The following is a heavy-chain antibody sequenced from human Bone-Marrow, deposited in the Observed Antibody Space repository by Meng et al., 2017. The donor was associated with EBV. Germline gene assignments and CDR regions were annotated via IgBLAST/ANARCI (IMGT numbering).Heavy chain of an antibody. J-gene: IGHJ4*02. CDR3: ARGGSSFDY. Sequence: HVPLVQAGAEVEKPGASVKVSCKASCYTFTRYGISWVRPAPGQGLEWIGWINAYNGNTNYAQKLQGRVTMTTDTSTSTAYMELRSLRSDDTAVYYCARGGSSFDYWGQGTLVTVSS. CDR1: CYTFTRYG. CDR2: INAYNGNT. D-gene: IGHD3-10*01. V-gene: IGHV1-18*01.